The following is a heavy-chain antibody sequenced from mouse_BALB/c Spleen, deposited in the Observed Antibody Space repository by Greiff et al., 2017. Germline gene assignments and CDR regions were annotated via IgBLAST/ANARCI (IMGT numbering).Heavy chain of an antibody. CDR2: INSNGGST. V-gene: IGHV5-6-3*01. Sequence: EVKLVESGGGLVQPGGSLKLSCAASGFTFSSYGMSWVRPTPDKRLELVATINSNGGSTYYPDSVKGRFTISRDNAKNTLYLQMSSLKSEDTAMYYCAREAYYYGSSYWYFDVWGAGTTVTVSS. CDR1: GFTFSSYG. D-gene: IGHD1-1*01. J-gene: IGHJ1*01. CDR3: AREAYYYGSSYWYFDV.